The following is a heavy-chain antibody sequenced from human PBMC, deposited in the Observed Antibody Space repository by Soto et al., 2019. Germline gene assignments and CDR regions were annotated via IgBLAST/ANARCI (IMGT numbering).Heavy chain of an antibody. CDR3: AKGGRSSVVGATSSDY. CDR1: GFTFSSYA. CDR2: ISGSGGST. Sequence: EVHVLESGGGLVQPGGSLRLSCAASGFTFSSYAMSWVRQAPGKGLEWVSVISGSGGSTYYADSVKGRFSISRDNSKNTLYLQMNSLRVEDTAVYYCAKGGRSSVVGATSSDYWGQGTLVTVSS. V-gene: IGHV3-23*01. D-gene: IGHD1-26*01. J-gene: IGHJ4*02.